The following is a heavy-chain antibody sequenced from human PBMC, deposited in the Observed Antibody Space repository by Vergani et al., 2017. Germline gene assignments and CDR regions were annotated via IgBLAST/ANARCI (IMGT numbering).Heavy chain of an antibody. V-gene: IGHV3-11*06. Sequence: QVQLVESGGGVVQPGRSLRLSCAASGFTFSDYYMSWIRQAPGKGLEWVAYISISSTYTNYADSVKGRFTISRDNTENSLSLQMNSLRAEDTAVYYCARQSGTSLYYYYALDVWGQGTTATVSS. D-gene: IGHD1-7*01. J-gene: IGHJ6*02. CDR2: ISISSTYT. CDR3: ARQSGTSLYYYYALDV. CDR1: GFTFSDYY.